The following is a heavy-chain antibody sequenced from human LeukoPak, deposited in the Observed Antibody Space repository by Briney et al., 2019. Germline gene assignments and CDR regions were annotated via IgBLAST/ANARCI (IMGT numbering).Heavy chain of an antibody. CDR3: ARDGVRVGYSSGSNWFDP. Sequence: SETLSLTCTVSGGSISSYYWSWIRQPPGKGLEWIGEINHSGSTNYNPSLKSRVTISVDTSKNQFSLKLSSVTAADTAVYYCARDGVRVGYSSGSNWFDPWGQGTLVTVSS. J-gene: IGHJ5*02. D-gene: IGHD6-19*01. V-gene: IGHV4-34*01. CDR2: INHSGST. CDR1: GGSISSYY.